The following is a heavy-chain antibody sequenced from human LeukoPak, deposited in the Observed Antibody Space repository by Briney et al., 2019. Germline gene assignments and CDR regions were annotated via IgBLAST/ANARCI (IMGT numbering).Heavy chain of an antibody. Sequence: GGSLRLSCAASGFTFSSYSMNWVRQAPGKGLEWVSSISSSSRYIYYADSVKGRFTISRDNAKNSLYLQMNSLRAEDTAVYYCARGGLDGYSYGFDYWGQGTLVTVSS. V-gene: IGHV3-21*01. CDR3: ARGGLDGYSYGFDY. CDR2: ISSSSRYI. CDR1: GFTFSSYS. J-gene: IGHJ4*02. D-gene: IGHD5-18*01.